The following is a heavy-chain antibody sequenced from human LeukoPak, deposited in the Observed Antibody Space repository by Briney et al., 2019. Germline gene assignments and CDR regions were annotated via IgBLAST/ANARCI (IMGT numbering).Heavy chain of an antibody. Sequence: ASVKVSCKASGYTFTGYYIHWVRQAPGQGLEWMGWINPNSGGTNYAQKFQGRVTMTTDTSTSTAYMELRSLRSDDTAVYYCARCNYYDSSGYWDAFDIWGQGTMVTVSS. J-gene: IGHJ3*02. D-gene: IGHD3-22*01. CDR2: INPNSGGT. CDR3: ARCNYYDSSGYWDAFDI. CDR1: GYTFTGYY. V-gene: IGHV1-2*02.